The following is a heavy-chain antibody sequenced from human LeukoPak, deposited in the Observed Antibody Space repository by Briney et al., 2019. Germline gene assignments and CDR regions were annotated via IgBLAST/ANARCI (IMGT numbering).Heavy chain of an antibody. V-gene: IGHV3-48*02. Sequence: TGGSLRLSCAASGFTFSTYWMSWVRQAPGKGLEWLSYISVSSSTIYYADSVKGRFTISRDNAKNSLYLQMNSLRDDDTAVYYCARLGLGYYFDYWGQGTLVTVSS. CDR2: ISVSSSTI. J-gene: IGHJ4*02. CDR1: GFTFSTYW. CDR3: ARLGLGYYFDY. D-gene: IGHD5-12*01.